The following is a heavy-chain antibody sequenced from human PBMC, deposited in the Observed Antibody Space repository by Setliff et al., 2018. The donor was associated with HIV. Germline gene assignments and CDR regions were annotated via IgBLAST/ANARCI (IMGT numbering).Heavy chain of an antibody. CDR2: VITILDIT. V-gene: IGHV1-69*10. D-gene: IGHD3-10*01. CDR1: GGTSNTYA. Sequence: SVKVSCKASGGTSNTYAINWVRQAPGQGLEWMGQVITILDITSYAQKFQGRVTINADESTNTMYMELSSLRSDDTAVYYCAGPRGDEAFDIWGQGTMVTVSS. J-gene: IGHJ3*02. CDR3: AGPRGDEAFDI.